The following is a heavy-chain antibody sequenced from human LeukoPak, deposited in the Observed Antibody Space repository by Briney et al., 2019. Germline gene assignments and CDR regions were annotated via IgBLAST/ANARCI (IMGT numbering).Heavy chain of an antibody. V-gene: IGHV1-2*02. CDR3: ALVGEALDY. CDR2: INPNSGGT. J-gene: IGHJ4*02. D-gene: IGHD4-17*01. Sequence: ASVKVSCKASGYTLTSYYMHWVRQAPGQGLEWMGWINPNSGGTNYAQSFQGRVTMTRDTSISTAYMELSRLRSDDTAIYYCALVGEALDYWGQGTLVTVSS. CDR1: GYTLTSYY.